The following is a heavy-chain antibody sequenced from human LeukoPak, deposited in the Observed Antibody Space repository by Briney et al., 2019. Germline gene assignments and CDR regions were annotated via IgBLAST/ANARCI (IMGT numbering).Heavy chain of an antibody. D-gene: IGHD1-26*01. CDR3: ARDPYSDSYVDYYYYYYMDV. J-gene: IGHJ6*03. CDR2: ITSSSNYI. CDR1: GFTFSNYN. Sequence: GGSLRLSCAASGFTFSNYNMNWVRQAPGKGLERVSSITSSSNYIYYADSVKGRFTISRDNAKNSLYLHINSLRAEDTAVYYCARDPYSDSYVDYYYYYYMDVWGKGTTVTISS. V-gene: IGHV3-21*01.